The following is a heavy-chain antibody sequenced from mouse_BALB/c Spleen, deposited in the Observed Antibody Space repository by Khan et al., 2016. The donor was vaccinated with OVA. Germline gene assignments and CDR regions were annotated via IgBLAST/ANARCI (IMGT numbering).Heavy chain of an antibody. CDR3: ASLAYFYDSEGFAY. V-gene: IGHV5-6*01. CDR2: VSTGGHYT. D-gene: IGHD1-1*01. J-gene: IGHJ3*01. CDR1: GFTFSTYG. Sequence: EVELVESGGDVVKPGGSLKLSCAASGFTFSTYGMSWVRQTPDKRLEWVATVSTGGHYTYYPDTVKGRFTISRDNAKDTLYLQMSSLKSEDTAMFHCASLAYFYDSEGFAYWGQGTLVTVSA.